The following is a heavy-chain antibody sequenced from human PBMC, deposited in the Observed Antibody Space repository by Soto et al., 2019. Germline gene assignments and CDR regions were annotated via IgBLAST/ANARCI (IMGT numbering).Heavy chain of an antibody. CDR3: ARSLDSSGYLFAY. Sequence: QVQLQESGPGLVKPSQTLSLTCTVSGGSISSSGHYWSWIRQHPGKCLEWIGYTDYTGSTYYNPSLKSRVTMSISSDTSKNQFSLKVISVTAADTAVYYCARSLDSSGYLFAYWGQGTQVTVSS. J-gene: IGHJ4*02. CDR1: GGSISSSGHY. CDR2: TDYTGST. D-gene: IGHD3-22*01. V-gene: IGHV4-31*03.